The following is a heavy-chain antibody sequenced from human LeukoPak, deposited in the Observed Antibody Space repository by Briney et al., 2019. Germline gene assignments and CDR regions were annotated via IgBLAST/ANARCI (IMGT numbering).Heavy chain of an antibody. V-gene: IGHV4-34*01. D-gene: IGHD1-26*01. Sequence: SETLSLTCAVYGGSFSGYYWSWIRLPPGKGLEWIGEIDHSGSTNYNPSLKSRVTISVDTSKNQFSLKLSSVTAADTAVYYCARYSGSYYFDYWGQGTLVTVSS. CDR1: GGSFSGYY. CDR2: IDHSGST. J-gene: IGHJ4*02. CDR3: ARYSGSYYFDY.